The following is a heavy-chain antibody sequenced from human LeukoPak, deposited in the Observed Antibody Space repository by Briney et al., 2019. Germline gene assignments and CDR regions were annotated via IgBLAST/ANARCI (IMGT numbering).Heavy chain of an antibody. J-gene: IGHJ5*02. Sequence: ASVKVSCKASGYTFTGYYMHWMRQAPGQGLEWMGWINPNSGGTNYAQKFQGRVTMTRDTSISTAYMELSRLRSDDTAVYYCARDQASGYSGYDIYRFDPWGQGTLVTVSS. V-gene: IGHV1-2*02. CDR1: GYTFTGYY. CDR2: INPNSGGT. D-gene: IGHD5-12*01. CDR3: ARDQASGYSGYDIYRFDP.